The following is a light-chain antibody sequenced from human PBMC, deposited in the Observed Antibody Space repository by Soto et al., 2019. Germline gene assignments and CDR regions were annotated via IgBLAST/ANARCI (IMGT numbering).Light chain of an antibody. CDR2: EVG. J-gene: IGLJ1*01. V-gene: IGLV2-14*01. CDR3: SSNTRNNFFV. Sequence: ALTQPASVSGSPGQSITISCSGTSDDITTYNYVSWYQQHPGKAPKLIIYEVGDRPSGLSNRFSGSKSGDTASLTISRLQTEDEADYYCSSNTRNNFFVFGTGTKLTVL. CDR1: SDDITTYNY.